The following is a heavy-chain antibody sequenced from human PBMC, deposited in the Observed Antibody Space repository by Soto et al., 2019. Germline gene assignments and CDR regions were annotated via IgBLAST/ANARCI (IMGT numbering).Heavy chain of an antibody. CDR3: ARGGGYYDSIGSYGGHYFDY. D-gene: IGHD3-22*01. Sequence: SETLSLTCTVSSDSISTYYCSWFRHPPGKGLEWIGYMHYNGYTSYNPSLRSRVTISVDTSKNQFSLKLSSVTAADTAVYYCARGGGYYDSIGSYGGHYFDYWAQGPPVSVS. J-gene: IGHJ4*02. CDR2: MHYNGYT. V-gene: IGHV4-59*01. CDR1: SDSISTYY.